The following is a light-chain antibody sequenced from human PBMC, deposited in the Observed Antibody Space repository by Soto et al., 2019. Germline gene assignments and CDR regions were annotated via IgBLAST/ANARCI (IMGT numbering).Light chain of an antibody. CDR1: QSLNSY. CDR3: QQYGNLPQT. CDR2: GAS. V-gene: IGKV3-20*01. Sequence: EIVLTQSPGTLSLSPGEGATLFCRASQSLNSYLAWYQHKPGQAPRLLIYGASSRAPGIPDRFSGSESGTDCTITISRLEPEDYEVYYCQQYGNLPQTFGQGTKVEVK. J-gene: IGKJ1*01.